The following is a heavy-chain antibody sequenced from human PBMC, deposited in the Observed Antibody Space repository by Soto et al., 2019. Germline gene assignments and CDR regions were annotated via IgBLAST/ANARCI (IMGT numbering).Heavy chain of an antibody. D-gene: IGHD5-12*01. J-gene: IGHJ1*01. CDR1: GFTFSSYA. CDR3: ARGAPGRDGYNLDFQH. CDR2: ISSSSSFR. V-gene: IGHV3-21*01. Sequence: GGSLRLSCAASGFTFSSYAMNWVRQAPGKGLEWVSSISSSSSFRYYANSVKGRFTISRDNAKNSLYLQMNSLRAEDTAVYYCARGAPGRDGYNLDFQHWGQGTLVTVSS.